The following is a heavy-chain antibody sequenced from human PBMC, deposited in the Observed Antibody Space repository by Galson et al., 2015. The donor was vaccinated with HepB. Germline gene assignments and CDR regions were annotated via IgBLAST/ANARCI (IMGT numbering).Heavy chain of an antibody. J-gene: IGHJ4*02. CDR1: GFTFSSYW. CDR3: ARNEYSSSWYPRY. CDR2: IKQDGSEK. V-gene: IGHV3-7*03. Sequence: SLRLSCAASGFTFSSYWMSWVRQAPGKGLEWVANIKQDGSEKYYVDSVKGRFTISRDNAKNSLYLQMNSLRAEDTAVYYCARNEYSSSWYPRYWGQGTLVTVSS. D-gene: IGHD6-13*01.